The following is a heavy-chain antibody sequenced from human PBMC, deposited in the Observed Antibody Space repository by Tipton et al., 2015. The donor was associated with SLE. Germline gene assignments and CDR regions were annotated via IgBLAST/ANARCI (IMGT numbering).Heavy chain of an antibody. CDR2: IYYSGST. J-gene: IGHJ2*01. Sequence: TLSLTCTVSGGSISSYYWTWIRQPPGKGLEWIGYIYYSGSTNYNPSLKSRVTISVDTSKNQFSLKLSSVTAADTAVYYCARHMTMVPPFDLWGRGTLVTVSS. V-gene: IGHV4-59*08. D-gene: IGHD3-10*01. CDR1: GGSISSYY. CDR3: ARHMTMVPPFDL.